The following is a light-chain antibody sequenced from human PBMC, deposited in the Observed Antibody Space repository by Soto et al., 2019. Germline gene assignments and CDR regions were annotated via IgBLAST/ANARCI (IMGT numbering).Light chain of an antibody. CDR1: QTISTW. CDR2: DAS. V-gene: IGKV1-5*01. Sequence: IQVTQSPPTLSSSVGDRVTITCRAIQTISTWMAWYQQKPGKAPKLLVYDASTLQSGVASRFSGSGSGTEFTLIISGLQPDDSATYYCQQYTNTNNPWMFGHGTKVDI. CDR3: QQYTNTNNPWM. J-gene: IGKJ1*01.